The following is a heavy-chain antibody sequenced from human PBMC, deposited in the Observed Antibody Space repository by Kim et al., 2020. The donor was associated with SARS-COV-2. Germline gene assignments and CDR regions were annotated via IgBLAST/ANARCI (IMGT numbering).Heavy chain of an antibody. V-gene: IGHV3-30-3*01. Sequence: GGSLRLSCAASGFTFSSYAMHWVRQAPGKGLEWVAVISYDGSNKYYADSVKGRFTISRDNSKNTLYLQMNSLRAEDTAVYYCAREKGGTDYGDYVGPLFDYWGQGTLVTVSS. J-gene: IGHJ4*02. D-gene: IGHD4-17*01. CDR1: GFTFSSYA. CDR3: AREKGGTDYGDYVGPLFDY. CDR2: ISYDGSNK.